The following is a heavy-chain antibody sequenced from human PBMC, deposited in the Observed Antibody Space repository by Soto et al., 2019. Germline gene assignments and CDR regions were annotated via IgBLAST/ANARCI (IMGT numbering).Heavy chain of an antibody. CDR2: ISAYNGNT. CDR3: ARAQYDFWSGYYYPYYYYMDV. V-gene: IGHV1-18*01. J-gene: IGHJ6*03. D-gene: IGHD3-3*01. CDR1: GYTFTSYG. Sequence: GASVKVSCKASGYTFTSYGISWVRQAPGQGLEWMGWISAYNGNTNYAQKLQGRVTMTTDTSTSTAYMELRSLRSDDTAVYYCARAQYDFWSGYYYPYYYYMDVWGKGTTVTVSS.